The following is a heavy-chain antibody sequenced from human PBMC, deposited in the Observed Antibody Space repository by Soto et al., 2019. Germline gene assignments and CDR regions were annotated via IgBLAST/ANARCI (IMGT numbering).Heavy chain of an antibody. V-gene: IGHV1-69*06. CDR3: ARGPSWGYRCDS. CDR1: GGTFSGHA. J-gene: IGHJ4*02. Sequence: QVQLVQSGAEVKKPGSSVKVSCEASGGTFSGHAISWVRQAPGQGPEWMGGLIPLFGTTQHAQIFQDRRTITADKSTSPAYMELTRLRFEDTAIYYCARGPSWGYRCDSWGQGTLVTVSS. D-gene: IGHD2-15*01. CDR2: LIPLFGTT.